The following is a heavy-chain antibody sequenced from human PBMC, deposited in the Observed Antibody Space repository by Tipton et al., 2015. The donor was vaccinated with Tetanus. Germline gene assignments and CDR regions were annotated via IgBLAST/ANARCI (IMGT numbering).Heavy chain of an antibody. V-gene: IGHV3-33*01. Sequence: SLRLSCAASGFSFSDYAMHWVRQAPGKGLESVGVIWFHGRSRTYADSVKGRGTISRDNSKNTLYLQLNSLRVEDTAMYYCARATANSAFDFWGQGTRVIVSS. CDR1: GFSFSDYA. D-gene: IGHD2-21*02. CDR3: ARATANSAFDF. CDR2: IWFHGRSR. J-gene: IGHJ4*02.